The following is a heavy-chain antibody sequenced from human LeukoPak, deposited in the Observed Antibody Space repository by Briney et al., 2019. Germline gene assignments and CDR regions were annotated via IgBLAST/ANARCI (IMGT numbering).Heavy chain of an antibody. J-gene: IGHJ4*02. D-gene: IGHD6-19*01. CDR2: ISSSSSYI. CDR1: GFTFSSYS. CDR3: ASNSGWTLFDY. V-gene: IGHV3-21*01. Sequence: GGSLRLSCAASGFTFSSYSMNWVRQAPGKGLEWVSSISSSSSYIYYADSVKGRFTISRDNAKNSLYLQMNTLRAEDTAVYYCASNSGWTLFDYWGQGTLVTVSS.